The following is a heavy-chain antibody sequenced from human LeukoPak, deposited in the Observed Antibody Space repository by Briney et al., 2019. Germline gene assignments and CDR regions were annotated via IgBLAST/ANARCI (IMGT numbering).Heavy chain of an antibody. V-gene: IGHV4-39*01. CDR1: GGSISRSGSY. CDR3: ARHDDGSTWDANAFDI. J-gene: IGHJ3*02. Sequence: PSETLSLTCTVSGGSISRSGSYWGWIRQPPGKGLEWIGSIHYSGSTYYNPSLKSRVTISEDTSKTQFSLKLSFVTAADTAVYYCARHDDGSTWDANAFDIWGQGTRVTVSS. D-gene: IGHD6-13*01. CDR2: IHYSGST.